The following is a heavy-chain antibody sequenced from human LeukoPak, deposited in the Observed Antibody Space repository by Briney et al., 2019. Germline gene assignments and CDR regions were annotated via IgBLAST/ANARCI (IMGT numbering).Heavy chain of an antibody. V-gene: IGHV3-7*03. D-gene: IGHD3-16*01. CDR1: GFTFSTFW. CDR3: AGGTGWLITH. CDR2: IKQDGSEG. Sequence: GGSLRLSCAASGFTFSTFWMSWVRRAPGKGLEWVANIKQDGSEGHYLDSVKGRFTISRDNAKNALYLQMNSLRAEDTAVYYCAGGTGWLITHWGQGNLVTVSS. J-gene: IGHJ4*02.